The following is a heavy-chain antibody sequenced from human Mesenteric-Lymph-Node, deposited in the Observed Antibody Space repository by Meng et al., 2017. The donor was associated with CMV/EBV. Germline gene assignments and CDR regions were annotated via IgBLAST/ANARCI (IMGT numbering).Heavy chain of an antibody. CDR1: GGSFSAYY. CDR2: INRAGSP. D-gene: IGHD3-10*01. J-gene: IGHJ4*02. CDR3: ATALYGSDNPDY. V-gene: IGHV4-34*01. Sequence: CGVYGGSFSAYYWSWLRQPPGKGLEWIGEINRAGSPNYNPSLKSRVTISVDTSKNQFSLKLSSVTATDTAVYYCATALYGSDNPDYWGQGTLVTVSS.